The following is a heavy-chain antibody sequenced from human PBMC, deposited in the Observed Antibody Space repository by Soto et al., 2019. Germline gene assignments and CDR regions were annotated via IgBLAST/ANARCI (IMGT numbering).Heavy chain of an antibody. D-gene: IGHD3-3*01. V-gene: IGHV1-69*06. CDR1: GGTFSSYA. Sequence: SVKVSCKASGGTFSSYAISWVRQAPGQGLEWMGGIIPIFGTANYAQKFQGRVTITADKSTSTAYMELSSLRSEDTAVYYCARDGSPPDYDFWSGEKRLRYGMDVWGQGTTVTV. CDR3: ARDGSPPDYDFWSGEKRLRYGMDV. J-gene: IGHJ6*02. CDR2: IIPIFGTA.